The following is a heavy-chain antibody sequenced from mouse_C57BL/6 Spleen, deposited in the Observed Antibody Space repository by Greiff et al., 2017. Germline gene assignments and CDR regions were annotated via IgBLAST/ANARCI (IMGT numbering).Heavy chain of an antibody. CDR1: GYTFTSYW. D-gene: IGHD2-2*01. V-gene: IGHV1-53*01. CDR3: AREGLRGLRLFDY. CDR2: INPSNGGT. Sequence: QVQLQQPGTELVKPGASVKLSCKASGYTFTSYWMHWVKQRPGQGLEWIGNINPSNGGTNYNEKFKGKATLTVDKSSSTAYMQLSSLTSEDSAVYDCAREGLRGLRLFDYWGQGTTLTVSS. J-gene: IGHJ2*01.